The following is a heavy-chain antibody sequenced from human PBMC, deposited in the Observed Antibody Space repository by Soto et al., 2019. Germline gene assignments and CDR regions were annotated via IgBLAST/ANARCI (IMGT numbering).Heavy chain of an antibody. D-gene: IGHD3-22*01. CDR2: IYYSGST. J-gene: IGHJ5*02. CDR3: ARDGRYYYDSSGYYQQPDNWFDP. CDR1: GGSVSSGSYY. Sequence: PSETLSLTCTVSGGSVSSGSYYWSWIRQPPGKGLEWIGYIYYSGSTNYNPSLKSRVTISVDTSKNQFSLKLSSVTAADTAVYYCARDGRYYYDSSGYYQQPDNWFDPWGQGTLVTVSS. V-gene: IGHV4-61*01.